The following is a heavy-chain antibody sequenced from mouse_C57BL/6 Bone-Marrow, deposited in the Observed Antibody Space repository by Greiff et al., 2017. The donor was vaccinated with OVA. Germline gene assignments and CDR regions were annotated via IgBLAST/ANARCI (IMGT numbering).Heavy chain of an antibody. Sequence: EVQLVESGGGLVKPGGSLKLSCAASGFTFSDYGMHWVRQAPEKGLEWVAYISSGSSTIYYADTVKGRFTISRDNAKNTLFLQMTSLRSEDTAMYYYARRAMIHYYAMDYWGQGTSVTVSS. D-gene: IGHD2-4*01. CDR3: ARRAMIHYYAMDY. CDR1: GFTFSDYG. J-gene: IGHJ4*01. V-gene: IGHV5-17*01. CDR2: ISSGSSTI.